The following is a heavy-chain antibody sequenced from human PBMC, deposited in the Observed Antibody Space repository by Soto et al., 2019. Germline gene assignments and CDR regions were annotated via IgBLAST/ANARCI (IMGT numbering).Heavy chain of an antibody. V-gene: IGHV4-39*01. Sequence: SETLSLTCTVSGGSISSSSYYWGWIRQPPGKGLEWIGSIYYSGSTYYNPSLKSRVTISVDTSKNQFSLKLSSVTAADTAVYYCARHGRGYSYGVVGRNWFDPWGQGTLVTVSS. D-gene: IGHD5-18*01. CDR1: GGSISSSSYY. CDR2: IYYSGST. CDR3: ARHGRGYSYGVVGRNWFDP. J-gene: IGHJ5*02.